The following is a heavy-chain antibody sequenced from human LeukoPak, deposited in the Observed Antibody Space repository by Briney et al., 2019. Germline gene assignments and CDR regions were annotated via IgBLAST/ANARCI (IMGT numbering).Heavy chain of an antibody. CDR1: GYTSTSYW. CDR2: IYPGDSDT. CDR3: ARRLPLVGASTLAFDI. D-gene: IGHD1-26*01. Sequence: GESLKISCKGSGYTSTSYWIGWVRQMPGKGLEWLGIIYPGDSDTRYSPSFQGQVTISADKSISTAYLQWTSLKASDTAMYYCARRLPLVGASTLAFDIWGQGTVVTVSS. J-gene: IGHJ3*02. V-gene: IGHV5-51*01.